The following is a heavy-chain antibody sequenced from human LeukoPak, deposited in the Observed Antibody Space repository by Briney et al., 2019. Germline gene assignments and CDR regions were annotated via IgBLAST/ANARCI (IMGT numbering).Heavy chain of an antibody. V-gene: IGHV1-18*01. J-gene: IGHJ6*02. D-gene: IGHD7-27*01. Sequence: ASVKVSCKASGYTFTSYGISWVRQAPGQGLEWMGWISAYNGNTNYAQKLQGRVTMTTDTSTSTAYMELSSLRSEDTAVYYCARDLLTGGDYYYGMDVWGQGTTVTVSS. CDR1: GYTFTSYG. CDR2: ISAYNGNT. CDR3: ARDLLTGGDYYYGMDV.